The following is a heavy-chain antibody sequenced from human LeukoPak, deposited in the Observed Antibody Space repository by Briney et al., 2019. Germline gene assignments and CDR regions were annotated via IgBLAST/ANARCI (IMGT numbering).Heavy chain of an antibody. V-gene: IGHV3-20*04. CDR2: INWNGGGT. Sequence: GGSLRLSCAASGFTFDDYGMSWVRQAPGKGLEWVSGINWNGGGTGYADSVKGRFTISRDNAKNSLYLQMNSLRAEDTALYYCARDLSSGSPDYWGQGTLVTVSS. D-gene: IGHD1-26*01. J-gene: IGHJ4*02. CDR3: ARDLSSGSPDY. CDR1: GFTFDDYG.